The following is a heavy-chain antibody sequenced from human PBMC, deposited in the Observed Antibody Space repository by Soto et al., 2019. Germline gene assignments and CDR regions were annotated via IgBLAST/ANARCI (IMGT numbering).Heavy chain of an antibody. Sequence: GGSLRLSFAASGFTFSSYAMSWVRQAPGKGLEWVSAISGSGGSTYYADSVKGRFTISRDNSKNTLYMQMNSLRAEDTAVYYCAKVFEEAVAGTGYNWFDPWGQGTLVTVSS. CDR2: ISGSGGST. J-gene: IGHJ5*02. D-gene: IGHD6-19*01. CDR1: GFTFSSYA. V-gene: IGHV3-23*01. CDR3: AKVFEEAVAGTGYNWFDP.